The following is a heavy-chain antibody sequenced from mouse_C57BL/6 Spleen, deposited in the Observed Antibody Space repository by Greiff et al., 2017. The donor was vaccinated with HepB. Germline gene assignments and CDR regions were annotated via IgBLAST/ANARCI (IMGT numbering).Heavy chain of an antibody. J-gene: IGHJ1*03. D-gene: IGHD2-3*01. V-gene: IGHV5-4*03. CDR3: ARCQDGYWYFDV. CDR2: ISDGGSYT. Sequence: DVKLVESGGGLVKPGGSLKLSCAASGFTFSSYAMSWVRQTPEKRLEWVATISDGGSYTYYPDNVKGRFTISRDNAKNNLYLQMSHLKSEDTAMYYCARCQDGYWYFDVWGTGTTVTVSA. CDR1: GFTFSSYA.